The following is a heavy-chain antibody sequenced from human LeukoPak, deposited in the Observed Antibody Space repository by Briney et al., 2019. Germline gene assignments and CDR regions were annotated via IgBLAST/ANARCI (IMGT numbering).Heavy chain of an antibody. CDR2: IGISSGNT. D-gene: IGHD5-18*01. CDR3: ARDHNYAFDN. V-gene: IGHV3-48*04. CDR1: GFPFSEYS. Sequence: PGGSLRLSCTASGFPFSEYSMNWVRQAPGKGLEWISYIGISSGNTKYADSVKGRFTISADNAKHSLYLQMNSLRVEDTAVYYCARDHNYAFDNWGQGTLVSVSS. J-gene: IGHJ4*02.